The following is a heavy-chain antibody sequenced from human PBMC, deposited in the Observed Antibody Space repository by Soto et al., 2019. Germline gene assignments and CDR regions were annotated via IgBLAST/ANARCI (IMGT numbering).Heavy chain of an antibody. J-gene: IGHJ4*02. Sequence: ASVKVSCKASGFTFTSYGFTWVRQAPGQGLEWMGWISAYNGNTNYAQKLQGRVTLTADTSTRTAYMELRSLRSEDTAVYYCARASTTVTTFDYWGQGTLVTVSS. CDR2: ISAYNGNT. D-gene: IGHD4-4*01. CDR1: GFTFTSYG. CDR3: ARASTTVTTFDY. V-gene: IGHV1-18*01.